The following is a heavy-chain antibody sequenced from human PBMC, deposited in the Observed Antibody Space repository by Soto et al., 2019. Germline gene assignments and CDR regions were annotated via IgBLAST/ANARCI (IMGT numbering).Heavy chain of an antibody. V-gene: IGHV5-51*01. CDR2: INPADSDT. D-gene: IGHD5-12*01. CDR3: ARQGGGSVSLDY. CDR1: GYTFSSHW. Sequence: GESLKISCKGSGYTFSSHWIGWVRQMPGKGLEWMGIINPADSDTRYSPSSQGLVTMSADNSINTAYLQWSSLKASDTAKYYCARQGGGSVSLDYWGLETLVTVSS. J-gene: IGHJ4*02.